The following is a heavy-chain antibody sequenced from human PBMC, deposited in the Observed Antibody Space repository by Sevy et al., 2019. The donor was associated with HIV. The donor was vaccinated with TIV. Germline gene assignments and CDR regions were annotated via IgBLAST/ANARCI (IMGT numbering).Heavy chain of an antibody. D-gene: IGHD2-8*01. Sequence: QLGGSLRLSCAASGFTFSKYSMSLVRQPPGKGLEWVSTLSFGCGEINYADSVKGRFTISRDNSKSSVYLQMNNLRPEDTAVYYCAREGCTKPHDYWGQGTLVTVSS. CDR2: LSFGCGEI. CDR1: GFTFSKYS. J-gene: IGHJ4*02. CDR3: AREGCTKPHDY. V-gene: IGHV3-23*01.